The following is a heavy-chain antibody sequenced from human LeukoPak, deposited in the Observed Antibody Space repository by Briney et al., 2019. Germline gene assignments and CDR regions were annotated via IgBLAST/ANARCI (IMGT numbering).Heavy chain of an antibody. CDR2: MSAHNGYT. V-gene: IGHV1-18*01. Sequence: GASVKVFCRASGYTFTSCGIIWVRQAPGQGLEWMGWMSAHNGYTNYAKKLQGRVTMTTDNSTSTADLQLWSMRYDDTAANYCARAEFVPAAWGYYYYYVMDVWGQGTTVTVSS. CDR3: ARAEFVPAAWGYYYYYVMDV. D-gene: IGHD2-2*01. CDR1: GYTFTSCG. J-gene: IGHJ6*02.